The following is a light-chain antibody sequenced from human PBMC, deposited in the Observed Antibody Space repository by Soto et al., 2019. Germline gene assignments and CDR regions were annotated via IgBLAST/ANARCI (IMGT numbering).Light chain of an antibody. CDR2: EVN. CDR3: TSYAGGNNV. J-gene: IGLJ1*01. CDR1: STDVGGYDY. V-gene: IGLV2-8*01. Sequence: QSVLTQPPSASGSPGQSVTISCTGTSTDVGGYDYVSWYQQHPGKVPKLMIYEVNKRPSGVPDRSSGSKSGNTASLTVSGLQPEDEADYYCTSYAGGNNVFGTGTKVTVL.